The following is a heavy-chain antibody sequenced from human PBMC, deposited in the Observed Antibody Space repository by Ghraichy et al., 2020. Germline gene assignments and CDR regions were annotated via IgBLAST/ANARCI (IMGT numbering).Heavy chain of an antibody. D-gene: IGHD4-17*01. J-gene: IGHJ4*02. CDR2: IYYSGST. V-gene: IGHV4-59*01. CDR1: GGSISGYY. CDR3: ARGYGDYIARFDY. Sequence: SETLSLTCTVSGGSISGYYWSWIRQPPGKGLEWIGYIYYSGSTNYNPSLKSRVTISVDTSKNQFSLKLSSVTAADTAVYYCARGYGDYIARFDYWGQGTLVTVSS.